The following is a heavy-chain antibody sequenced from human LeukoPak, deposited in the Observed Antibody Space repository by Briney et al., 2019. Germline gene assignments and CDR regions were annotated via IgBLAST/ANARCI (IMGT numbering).Heavy chain of an antibody. CDR2: IDPSDSYT. D-gene: IGHD2-2*01. CDR1: GYSFTSYW. CDR3: ARGGAVERYCSSTSCYWVDAFDI. J-gene: IGHJ3*02. Sequence: GESLKISCKGSGYSFTSYWISWVRQMPGKGLEWMGRIDPSDSYTNYSPSFQGHVTISADKSISTAYLHWSSLKASDTAMYYCARGGAVERYCSSTSCYWVDAFDIWGQGTMVTVSS. V-gene: IGHV5-10-1*01.